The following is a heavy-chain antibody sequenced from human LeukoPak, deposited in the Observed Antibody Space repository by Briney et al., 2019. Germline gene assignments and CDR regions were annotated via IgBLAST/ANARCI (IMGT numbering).Heavy chain of an antibody. J-gene: IGHJ4*02. CDR1: GGSISSSSYY. CDR3: ARGNYGDYDNYFDY. V-gene: IGHV4-39*01. CDR2: IYYSGST. D-gene: IGHD4-17*01. Sequence: SETLSLTCTVSGGSISSSSYYWGWIRQPPGKGLEWIGSIYYSGSTYYNPSLKSRVTISVDTSKNQFSLKLSSVTAADTAAYYCARGNYGDYDNYFDYWGQGTLVTVSS.